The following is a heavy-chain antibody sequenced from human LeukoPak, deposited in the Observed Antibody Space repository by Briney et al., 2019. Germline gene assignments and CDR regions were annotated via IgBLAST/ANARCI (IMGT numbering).Heavy chain of an antibody. CDR2: ISSNGGST. D-gene: IGHD6-13*01. CDR3: ARVGYTSYYYYGMDV. Sequence: GGSLRLSCAASGFTFSNYWMHWVRQAPGKGLEYGSAISSNGGSTYYANSVKGRFHISRDNSKNTLYLQMGSLRAEDMAVYYCARVGYTSYYYYGMDVWGKGTTVTFSS. J-gene: IGHJ6*04. CDR1: GFTFSNYW. V-gene: IGHV3-64*01.